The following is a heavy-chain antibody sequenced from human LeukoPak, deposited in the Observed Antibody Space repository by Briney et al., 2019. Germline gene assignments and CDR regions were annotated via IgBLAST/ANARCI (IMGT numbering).Heavy chain of an antibody. D-gene: IGHD5-18*01. CDR2: ISSSAGST. J-gene: IGHJ4*02. V-gene: IGHV3-23*01. CDR1: GFTFSSYG. CDR3: AKGSGRGYSYGLEY. Sequence: GGSLRLSCVASGFTFSSYGMTSVRQAPGKGPEWVSVISSSAGSTYYADSVKGRFTISRDNSKNTLYLQMNSLRAEDTAVYYCAKGSGRGYSYGLEYWGQGTLVTVSS.